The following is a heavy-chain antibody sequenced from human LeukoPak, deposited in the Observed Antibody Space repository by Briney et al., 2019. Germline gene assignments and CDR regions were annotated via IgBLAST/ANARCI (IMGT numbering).Heavy chain of an antibody. Sequence: SVKGRITISRDNAKNSLYLQMNSLRAEDTAVYYCARSIVAGGTSPFDYWGQGTLVTVSS. CDR3: ARSIVAGGTSPFDY. J-gene: IGHJ4*02. V-gene: IGHV3-11*06. D-gene: IGHD6-13*01.